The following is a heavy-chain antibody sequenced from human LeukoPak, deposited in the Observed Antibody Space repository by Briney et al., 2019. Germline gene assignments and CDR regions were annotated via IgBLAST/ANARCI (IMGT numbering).Heavy chain of an antibody. D-gene: IGHD6-13*01. Sequence: ASVKVSCKASGYTFTGYYMHWVRQAPAQGREWMGWINPNSGGTNYAQKFQGRVTMTRDTSISTAYMELSRLRSDDTAVYYCARDHAAYSSSWYDFDYWGQGTLVTVSS. J-gene: IGHJ4*02. CDR3: ARDHAAYSSSWYDFDY. CDR2: INPNSGGT. CDR1: GYTFTGYY. V-gene: IGHV1-2*02.